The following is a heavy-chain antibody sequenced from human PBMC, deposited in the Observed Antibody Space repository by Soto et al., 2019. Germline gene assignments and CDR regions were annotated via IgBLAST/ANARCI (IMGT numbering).Heavy chain of an antibody. CDR2: ISYDGSNK. CDR3: ARDGADFAVVGHHYFDY. J-gene: IGHJ4*02. D-gene: IGHD2-15*01. Sequence: QVQLVESGGGVVQPGRSLRLSCAASGFTFSSYAMHWVRQAPGKGLEWVAVISYDGSNKYYADSVKGRFTISRDNSKNXXYLQMNSLRAEDTAVYYCARDGADFAVVGHHYFDYWGQGTLVTVSS. V-gene: IGHV3-30-3*01. CDR1: GFTFSSYA.